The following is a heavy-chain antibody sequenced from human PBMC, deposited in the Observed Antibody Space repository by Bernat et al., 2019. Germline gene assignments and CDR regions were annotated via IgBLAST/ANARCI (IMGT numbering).Heavy chain of an antibody. CDR3: ARHLLRGSGSYYYGRDDAFDI. CDR1: GGSISSYY. J-gene: IGHJ3*02. D-gene: IGHD3-10*01. Sequence: QVQLQESGPGLVKPSETLSLTCTVSGGSISSYYWSWIRQPPGKGLEWIGYIYYSGSTNYNPSLKSRVTISVDTSKNQFSLKLSSVTAADTAVYYCARHLLRGSGSYYYGRDDAFDIWGQGTMVTVSS. CDR2: IYYSGST. V-gene: IGHV4-59*08.